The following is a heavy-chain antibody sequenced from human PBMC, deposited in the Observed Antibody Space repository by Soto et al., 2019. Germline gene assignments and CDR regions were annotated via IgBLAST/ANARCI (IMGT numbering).Heavy chain of an antibody. V-gene: IGHV1-24*01. D-gene: IGHD1-7*01. CDR1: GYTFTSYY. CDR2: FDPEDGET. Sequence: ASVKVSCKASGYTFTSYYMHWVRQAPGKGLEWMGGFDPEDGETIYAQKFQGRVTMTEDTSTDTAYMELSSLRSEDTAVYYCATDLSITGTSDFDYWGQGTLVIVSS. CDR3: ATDLSITGTSDFDY. J-gene: IGHJ4*02.